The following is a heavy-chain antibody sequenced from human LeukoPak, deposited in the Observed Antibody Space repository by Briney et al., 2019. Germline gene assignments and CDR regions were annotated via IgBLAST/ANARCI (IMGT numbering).Heavy chain of an antibody. CDR3: ARGLRREQQLLRAFDY. CDR1: GYTFTSYD. CDR2: MNPNSGNT. Sequence: ASVKVSCKASGYTFTSYDNNWVRQASGQGLEWMGWMNPNSGNTGSAQKFQGRVTMTSNTSISTAYMELSSLRSEDTAVYYCARGLRREQQLLRAFDYWGQGTPVTVSS. J-gene: IGHJ4*02. V-gene: IGHV1-8*01. D-gene: IGHD6-13*01.